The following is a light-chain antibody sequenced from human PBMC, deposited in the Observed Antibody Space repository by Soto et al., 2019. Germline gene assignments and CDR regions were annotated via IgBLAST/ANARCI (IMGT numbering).Light chain of an antibody. Sequence: EIVLTQSPGTLSLSPGERATLSCRASQSVSSGYLAWYQQKPGQAPRLLIYGASSRATGIPDRFSGSWSGTDFTLTISILESEDVAVYYCQQYASSPYTFGQGTKLEIK. CDR2: GAS. CDR3: QQYASSPYT. V-gene: IGKV3-20*01. J-gene: IGKJ2*01. CDR1: QSVSSGY.